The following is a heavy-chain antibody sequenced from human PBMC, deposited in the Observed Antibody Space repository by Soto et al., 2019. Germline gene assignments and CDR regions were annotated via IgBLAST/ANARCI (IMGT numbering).Heavy chain of an antibody. CDR3: ARGSVLPGIAVAGTIGRFDY. CDR1: GFPFSSYG. V-gene: IGHV3-33*01. J-gene: IGHJ4*02. CDR2: IWYDGSNK. Sequence: GGSLRLSCTASGFPFSSYGMHWVRQAPGKGLEWVAVIWYDGSNKYYADSVKGRFTISRDNSKNTLYLQMNSLRAEDTAVYYCARGSVLPGIAVAGTIGRFDYWGQGTLVTVSS. D-gene: IGHD6-19*01.